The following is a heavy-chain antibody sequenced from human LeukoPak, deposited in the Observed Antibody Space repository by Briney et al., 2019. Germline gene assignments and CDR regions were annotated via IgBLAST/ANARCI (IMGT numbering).Heavy chain of an antibody. J-gene: IGHJ3*02. D-gene: IGHD3-10*01. CDR2: IYSGGST. CDR1: GFTVSSNY. V-gene: IGHV3-66*01. Sequence: GGSLRLSCAASGFTVSSNYMSWVRQAPGKGLEWVSVIYSGGSTYYADSAKGRFTISRDNSKNTLYLQMNSLRAEDTAVYYCARISRFGELSAFDAFDIWGQGTMVTVSS. CDR3: ARISRFGELSAFDAFDI.